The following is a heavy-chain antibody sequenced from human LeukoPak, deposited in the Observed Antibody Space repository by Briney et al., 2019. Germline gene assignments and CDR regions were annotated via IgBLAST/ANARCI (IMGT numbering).Heavy chain of an antibody. CDR3: ARGAHYDSSGYFGY. CDR1: GYTFTSYG. CDR2: ISAYNGNT. D-gene: IGHD3-22*01. V-gene: IGHV1-18*01. Sequence: ASVKVSCKASGYTFTSYGISWRRQAPGQGLEWMGWISAYNGNTNYAQKLQGRVTMTTDTSTSTTYMELRSLRSDDTAVYYCARGAHYDSSGYFGYWGQGTLVTVSS. J-gene: IGHJ4*02.